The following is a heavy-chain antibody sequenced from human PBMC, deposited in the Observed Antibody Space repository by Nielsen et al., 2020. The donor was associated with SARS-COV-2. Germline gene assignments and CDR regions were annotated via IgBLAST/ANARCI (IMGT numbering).Heavy chain of an antibody. CDR1: GFTFSSYG. Sequence: GESLKISCAASGFTFSSYGMHWVRQAPGKGLEWVAVIWYDGSNKYYADSVKGRFTISRDNSKNTLYLQMNSLRAEDTAVYYCAREIIVATPAIDYWGQGTLVTVSS. CDR2: IWYDGSNK. CDR3: AREIIVATPAIDY. V-gene: IGHV3-33*01. J-gene: IGHJ4*02. D-gene: IGHD5-12*01.